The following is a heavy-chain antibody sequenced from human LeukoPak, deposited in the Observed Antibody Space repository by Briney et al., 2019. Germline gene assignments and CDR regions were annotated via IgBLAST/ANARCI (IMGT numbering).Heavy chain of an antibody. D-gene: IGHD3-10*01. CDR1: GGTFSSYT. V-gene: IGHV1-69*02. J-gene: IGHJ6*04. CDR2: IIPILGIA. Sequence: ASVKLSCKASGGTFSSYTIGWLRQAPGQGLEWMGRIIPILGIANYAQKFQGRVTITADKSTSTAYMELSSLRSEDTALDYCASSVAVLLYCSGSYQSLDVWGKGTADTVSS. CDR3: ASSVAVLLYCSGSYQSLDV.